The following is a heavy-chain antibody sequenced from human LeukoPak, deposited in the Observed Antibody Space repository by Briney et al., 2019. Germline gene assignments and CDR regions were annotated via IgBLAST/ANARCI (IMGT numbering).Heavy chain of an antibody. CDR2: IYSDGST. CDR1: GFTVSSNF. Sequence: GGSLRLSCAASGFTVSSNFMMWVRQAPGKGLEWVSFIYSDGSTYYADSVKGRFTISRDNSQNTLYLQMNNLRAEDTALYYCASYFGRSWRQGTLVTVS. D-gene: IGHD3-10*01. CDR3: ASYFGRS. J-gene: IGHJ5*02. V-gene: IGHV3-53*01.